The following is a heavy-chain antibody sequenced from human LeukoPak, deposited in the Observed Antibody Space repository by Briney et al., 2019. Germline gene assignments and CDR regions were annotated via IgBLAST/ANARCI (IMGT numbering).Heavy chain of an antibody. CDR2: IYYSGST. CDR3: ARGEPGIAAAGPGPDY. Sequence: PSETLSLTCTVSGGSISSSSYYWGWIRQPPGKGLEWIGSIYYSGSTYYNPSLKSRVTISVDTSKNQFSLKLSSVTAADTAVYYCARGEPGIAAAGPGPDYWGQGTLVTVSS. D-gene: IGHD6-25*01. V-gene: IGHV4-39*07. J-gene: IGHJ4*02. CDR1: GGSISSSSYY.